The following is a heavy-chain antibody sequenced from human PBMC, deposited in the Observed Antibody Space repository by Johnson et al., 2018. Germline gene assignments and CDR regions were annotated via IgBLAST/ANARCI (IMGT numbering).Heavy chain of an antibody. CDR2: ITWNSGSK. CDR3: ARERSSSWYRLFPEYFQH. D-gene: IGHD6-13*01. J-gene: IGHJ1*01. Sequence: QVQLVQSGGGVVQPGRSLRLSCAASGFTFSSYGMHWVRQAPGKGLEWVSGITWNSGSKDYADSVKGRFTISRDNAKNTLYLQMNSLRAEDTAVYYCARERSSSWYRLFPEYFQHWGQGTLVTVSS. CDR1: GFTFSSYG. V-gene: IGHV3-30*03.